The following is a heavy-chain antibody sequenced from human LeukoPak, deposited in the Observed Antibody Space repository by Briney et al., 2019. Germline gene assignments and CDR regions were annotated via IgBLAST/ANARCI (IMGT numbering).Heavy chain of an antibody. Sequence: ASVKVSCKASGGTFSSYAISRVRQAPGQGLEWMGGIIPIFGTANYAQKFQGRVTITADESTSTAYIELSSLRSEDTAVYYCAKGVRDGYNTKADYWGQGTLVTVSS. CDR2: IIPIFGTA. J-gene: IGHJ4*02. CDR3: AKGVRDGYNTKADY. D-gene: IGHD5-24*01. CDR1: GGTFSSYA. V-gene: IGHV1-69*13.